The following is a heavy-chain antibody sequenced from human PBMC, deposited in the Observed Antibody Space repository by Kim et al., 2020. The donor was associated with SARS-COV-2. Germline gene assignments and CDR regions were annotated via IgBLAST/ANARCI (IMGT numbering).Heavy chain of an antibody. V-gene: IGHV1-69*13. J-gene: IGHJ2*01. CDR2: IIPIYGTA. CDR3: ARGGYYDSSGYYYLDL. Sequence: SVKVSCKASGGTFSSYAISWVRQAPGQGLEWMGGIIPIYGTANHAQKFQGRVTITADESTSTAYMELSSLRSEDTAVYYCARGGYYDSSGYYYLDLWGRGTLVTVSS. D-gene: IGHD3-22*01. CDR1: GGTFSSYA.